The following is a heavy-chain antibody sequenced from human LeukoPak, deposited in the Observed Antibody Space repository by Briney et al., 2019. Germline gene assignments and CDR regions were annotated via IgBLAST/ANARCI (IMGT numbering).Heavy chain of an antibody. J-gene: IGHJ4*02. V-gene: IGHV1-8*01. CDR1: GYIFTSCD. CDR3: ARGSYDSSGYYAR. Sequence: ASVKVSCKASGYIFTSCDINWVRQATGQGLEWMGWMNPNSGNTGYAQKFQGRVTMTRNTSISTAYMELSSLRSEDTAVYYCARGSYDSSGYYARWGQGTLVTVSS. D-gene: IGHD3-22*01. CDR2: MNPNSGNT.